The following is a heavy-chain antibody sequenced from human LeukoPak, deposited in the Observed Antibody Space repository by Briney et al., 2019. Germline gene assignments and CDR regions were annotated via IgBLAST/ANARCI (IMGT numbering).Heavy chain of an antibody. CDR1: GFTFSSYG. V-gene: IGHV3-30*18. CDR2: MSYNGNNK. Sequence: GGSLRLSCAASGFTFSSYGMHWVRQAPGKGLEWVAVMSYNGNNKYYGDSVEGRFTISRDNSKNTLYLQMNSLRTEDTAVYYCTKDRDVAAAAYYFDYWGQGTLVTVSS. CDR3: TKDRDVAAAAYYFDY. D-gene: IGHD6-13*01. J-gene: IGHJ4*02.